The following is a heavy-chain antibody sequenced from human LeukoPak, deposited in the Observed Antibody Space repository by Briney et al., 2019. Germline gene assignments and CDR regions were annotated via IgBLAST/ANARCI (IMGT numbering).Heavy chain of an antibody. J-gene: IGHJ4*02. V-gene: IGHV3-30*02. CDR1: GFIFSSYG. Sequence: GGSVRLSCAASGFIFSSYGMHCVRQAPGKGLEGGAFIRYDGSNKYYADSVKALFTISRDNSKNTLYLQMNSLRAEATAVYYCAKPAVVRTYSGSFDYWGQGTLVAVSS. D-gene: IGHD1-26*01. CDR3: AKPAVVRTYSGSFDY. CDR2: IRYDGSNK.